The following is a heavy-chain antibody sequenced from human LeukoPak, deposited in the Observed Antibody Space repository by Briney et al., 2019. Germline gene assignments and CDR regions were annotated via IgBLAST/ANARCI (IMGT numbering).Heavy chain of an antibody. D-gene: IGHD3-3*01. J-gene: IGHJ1*01. V-gene: IGHV1-18*04. CDR2: ISPYNGNT. CDR3: AKDRRLRFLEWSSIGYFQH. CDR1: GYTFSSYA. Sequence: ASVKVSCKASGYTFSSYAVSWVRQAPGQGLEWMGWISPYNGNTKYAQKFQGRVTMTTDTSTSTAYMELRSLRSDDTAVYYCAKDRRLRFLEWSSIGYFQHWGQGTLVAVSS.